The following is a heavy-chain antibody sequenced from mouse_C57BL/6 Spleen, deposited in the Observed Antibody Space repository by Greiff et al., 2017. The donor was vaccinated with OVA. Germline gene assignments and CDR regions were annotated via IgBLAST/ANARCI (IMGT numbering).Heavy chain of an antibody. CDR2: ISDGGSYT. CDR1: GFTFSSYT. CDR3: ARGEDWYFDG. Sequence: EVHLVESGGGLVKPGGSLKLSCAASGFTFSSYTMSWVRQTPEKRLEWVATISDGGSYTYYPDNVKGRFTISRDNAKNNLYLQMSHLKSEDTAMYYCARGEDWYFDGWGTGTTVTVSS. V-gene: IGHV5-4*01. J-gene: IGHJ1*03.